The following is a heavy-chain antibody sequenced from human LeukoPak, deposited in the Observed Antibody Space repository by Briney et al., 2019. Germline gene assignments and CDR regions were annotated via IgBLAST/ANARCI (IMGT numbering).Heavy chain of an antibody. CDR1: GFTFSNYS. D-gene: IGHD1-1*01. CDR3: AKGGTTFDP. Sequence: GGSLRLSCAGSGFTFSNYSINWVRQAPGRGLEWVSTITGTTYITYYADSVKGRFTISRDDSKNTLFLQMNSLRAEDTALYYCAKGGTTFDPWGQGTLVTVSS. V-gene: IGHV3-23*01. CDR2: ITGTTYIT. J-gene: IGHJ5*02.